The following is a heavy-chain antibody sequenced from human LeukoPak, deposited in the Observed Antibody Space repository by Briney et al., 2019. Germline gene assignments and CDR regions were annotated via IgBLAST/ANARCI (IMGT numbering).Heavy chain of an antibody. V-gene: IGHV4-39*07. CDR2: IYYSGST. CDR1: GGSISSYY. D-gene: IGHD6-19*01. J-gene: IGHJ4*02. Sequence: KPSETLSLTCTVSGGSISSYYWGWIRQPPGKGLEWIGSIYYSGSTYYNPSLKSRVTISVDTSKNQFSLKLSSVTAADTAVYYCARAQSAHYDYWGQGTLVTVSS. CDR3: ARAQSAHYDY.